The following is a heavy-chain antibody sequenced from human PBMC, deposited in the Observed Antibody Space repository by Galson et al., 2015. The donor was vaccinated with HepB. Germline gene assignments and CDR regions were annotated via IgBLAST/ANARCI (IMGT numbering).Heavy chain of an antibody. CDR1: GYTFTGYY. Sequence: SVKVSCKASGYTFTGYYMHWVRQAPGQGLEWMGIINPSGGYTSYAQKFQGRISMTRDTSTTTVYMELSSLRSEDTAVYYCARGSSDTAMVKGTVVLVYWGQGTLVTVSS. CDR3: ARGSSDTAMVKGTVVLVY. D-gene: IGHD5-18*01. V-gene: IGHV1-46*01. J-gene: IGHJ4*02. CDR2: INPSGGYT.